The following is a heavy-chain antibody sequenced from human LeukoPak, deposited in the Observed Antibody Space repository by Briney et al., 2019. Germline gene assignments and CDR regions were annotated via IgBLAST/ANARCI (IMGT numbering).Heavy chain of an antibody. CDR2: ISGSGGNT. V-gene: IGHV3-23*01. CDR3: AKAAFSRTSYFDY. D-gene: IGHD3-3*02. J-gene: IGHJ4*02. CDR1: GFTFSTYT. Sequence: GGSLRLSCAASGFTFSTYTMSWVRQAPGKGLEWVSTISGSGGNTYYADSVKGRFTISRDNSKNTLYLQMDSLRADDTAVYYCAKAAFSRTSYFDYWGQGTLVTASS.